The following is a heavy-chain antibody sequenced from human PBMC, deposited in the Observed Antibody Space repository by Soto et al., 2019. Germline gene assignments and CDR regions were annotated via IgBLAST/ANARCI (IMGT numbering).Heavy chain of an antibody. V-gene: IGHV1-3*01. CDR3: ARDRYYGSGSYYRSYWYFDL. CDR1: GYTFTSYA. Sequence: QVQLVQSGAEVKKPGASVKVSCKASGYTFTSYAMHWVRQAPGQRLEWMGWINAGNGNTKYSQKFQGRVTITRDTSASTAYIELSSLRSEDTAVYYCARDRYYGSGSYYRSYWYFDLWGRGTLVTVSS. J-gene: IGHJ2*01. D-gene: IGHD3-10*01. CDR2: INAGNGNT.